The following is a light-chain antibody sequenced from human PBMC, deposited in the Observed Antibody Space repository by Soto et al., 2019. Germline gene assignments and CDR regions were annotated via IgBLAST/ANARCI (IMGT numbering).Light chain of an antibody. V-gene: IGKV1-27*01. CDR2: AAS. CDR1: QDISNY. J-gene: IGKJ2*01. Sequence: DIQMTQSPSSLSASVGDRVTITCRASQDISNYLAWYLQKPGKVPKLLIYAASTLQTGVQSRFSGSGSGTVFTLAINSLQPEDVATYYCQNYKSAPNTFGRGTRREIK. CDR3: QNYKSAPNT.